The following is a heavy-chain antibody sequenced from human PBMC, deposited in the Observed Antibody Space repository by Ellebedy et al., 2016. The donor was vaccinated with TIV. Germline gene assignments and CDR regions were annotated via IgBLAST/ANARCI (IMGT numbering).Heavy chain of an antibody. CDR2: IYYSGST. V-gene: IGHV4-59*12. D-gene: IGHD1-14*01. CDR3: ARGKWLGTTSPRSGMDV. CDR1: GGSISSYY. Sequence: MPSETLSLTCTVSGGSISSYYWSWIRQPPGKGLEWIGYIYYSGSTNYNPSLKSRVTISVDTSKNQFSLKLSSVTAADTAVYYCARGKWLGTTSPRSGMDVWGPGTTVIVSS. J-gene: IGHJ6*02.